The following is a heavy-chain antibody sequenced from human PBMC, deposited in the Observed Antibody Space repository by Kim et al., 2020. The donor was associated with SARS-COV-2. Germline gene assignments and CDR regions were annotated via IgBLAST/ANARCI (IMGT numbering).Heavy chain of an antibody. V-gene: IGHV3-73*01. Sequence: GGSLRLSCAASGFTFSGSAMHWVRQASGKGLEWVGRIRSKANSYATAYAASVEGRFTISRDDSKNTAYLQMNSLKTEDTAVYYCTRHSQDEVAWGRGTLVTVSS. CDR1: GFTFSGSA. J-gene: IGHJ2*01. CDR2: IRSKANSYAT. D-gene: IGHD2-15*01. CDR3: TRHSQDEVA.